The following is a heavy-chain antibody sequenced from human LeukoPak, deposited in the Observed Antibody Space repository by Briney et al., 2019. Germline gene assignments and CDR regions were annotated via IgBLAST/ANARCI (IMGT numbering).Heavy chain of an antibody. CDR1: GFTFSSYS. CDR2: ISSSSSTI. J-gene: IGHJ6*02. V-gene: IGHV3-48*04. D-gene: IGHD2-15*01. CDR3: ARERGGRRWTYGMDV. Sequence: GGSLRLSCAASGFTFSSYSMNWVRQAPGKGLEWVSYISSSSSTIYYADSVKGRFTISRDNAKNSLYLQMNSLRAEDTAVYYCARERGGRRWTYGMDVWGQGTTVTVSS.